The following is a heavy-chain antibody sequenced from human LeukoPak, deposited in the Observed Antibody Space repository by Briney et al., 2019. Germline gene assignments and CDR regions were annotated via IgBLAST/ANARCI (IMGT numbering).Heavy chain of an antibody. Sequence: SETLSLTCTVSGGSISSSSYYWGWIRQPPGKGLEWIGSIYYSGSTYYNPSLKSRVTISVDTSKNQFSLKLSSVTAADTAVYYCARPGITIFGVVTSFAFDIWGQGTMVTVSS. CDR3: ARPGITIFGVVTSFAFDI. CDR2: IYYSGST. V-gene: IGHV4-39*01. J-gene: IGHJ3*02. CDR1: GGSISSSSYY. D-gene: IGHD3-3*01.